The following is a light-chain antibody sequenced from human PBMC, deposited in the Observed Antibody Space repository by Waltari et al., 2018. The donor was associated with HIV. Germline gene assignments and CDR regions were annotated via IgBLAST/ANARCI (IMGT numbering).Light chain of an antibody. J-gene: IGKJ1*01. Sequence: IQMTQSPSSLSASVGDRVTLSCRASQNINTSLSWYQQKLGRAPQVLIFAASNLQTGVPSRFSGSGSGTLFTLTISDLQREDFATYYCQQSYTTPRTFGQGTKVQIK. CDR3: QQSYTTPRT. CDR2: AAS. V-gene: IGKV1-39*01. CDR1: QNINTS.